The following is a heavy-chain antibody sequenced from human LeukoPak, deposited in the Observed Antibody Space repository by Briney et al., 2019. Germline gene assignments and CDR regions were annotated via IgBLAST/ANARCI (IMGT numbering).Heavy chain of an antibody. CDR2: ISSSSSYT. Sequence: PGGSLRLSCAASGFTFSDYYMSWIRQAPGKGLEWVSYISSSSSYTNYADSVKGRFTISRDNAKNSLYLQMNSLRAEDTAVYYCARAINYYDSSDYWGQGTLVTVSS. CDR1: GFTFSDYY. J-gene: IGHJ4*02. CDR3: ARAINYYDSSDY. V-gene: IGHV3-11*06. D-gene: IGHD3-22*01.